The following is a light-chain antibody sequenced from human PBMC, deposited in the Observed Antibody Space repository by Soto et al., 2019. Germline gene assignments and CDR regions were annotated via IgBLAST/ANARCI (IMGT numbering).Light chain of an antibody. J-gene: IGKJ1*01. V-gene: IGKV3-20*01. CDR3: QQYGSSPRT. CDR2: DAS. Sequence: EIVMTQSPATLSVSPGERATLSCRASQSVSNDLAWYQQKPGQAPRLLIYDASNRATGIPARFSGSGSGTDFTLTIRTLEPEDFAVYYCQQYGSSPRTFGQGTKV. CDR1: QSVSND.